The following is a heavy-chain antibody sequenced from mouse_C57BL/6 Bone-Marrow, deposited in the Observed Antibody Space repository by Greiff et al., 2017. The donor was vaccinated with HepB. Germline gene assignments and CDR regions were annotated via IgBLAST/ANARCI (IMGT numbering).Heavy chain of an antibody. CDR3: ASSHLTTVVEDYAMDY. Sequence: VQLQQSGAELVKPGASVKLSCTASGFNIKDYYMHWVKQRTEQGLEWIGRIDPEDGETKYAPKFQGKATITADTSSNTAYLQLSSLTSEDTAVYYCASSHLTTVVEDYAMDYWGQGTSVTVSS. V-gene: IGHV14-2*01. CDR2: IDPEDGET. CDR1: GFNIKDYY. D-gene: IGHD1-1*01. J-gene: IGHJ4*01.